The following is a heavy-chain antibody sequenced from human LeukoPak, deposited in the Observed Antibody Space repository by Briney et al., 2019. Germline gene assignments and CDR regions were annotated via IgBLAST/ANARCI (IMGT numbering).Heavy chain of an antibody. Sequence: PSETLSLTCAVSGGSSSSSNYYWDWIRQPPGQGLEWIVSIYYSGTTYYNPSLKSLVTVSMDTSKKQFSLKVSSVTAADTAVYYCAEAYSSSWYYFDYWGQGTLVTVSS. J-gene: IGHJ4*02. V-gene: IGHV4-39*01. CDR3: AEAYSSSWYYFDY. CDR2: IYYSGTT. CDR1: GGSSSSSNYY. D-gene: IGHD6-13*01.